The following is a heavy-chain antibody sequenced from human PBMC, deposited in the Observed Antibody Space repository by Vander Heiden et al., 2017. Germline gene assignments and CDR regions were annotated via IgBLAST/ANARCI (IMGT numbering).Heavy chain of an antibody. CDR1: GYSFTSYW. D-gene: IGHD3-22*01. J-gene: IGHJ5*02. CDR2: IYPGDSDT. CDR3: ARLSGEYYYDSSGYYGANWIDP. V-gene: IGHV5-51*01. Sequence: EVQLVQSGAEVKKPGESLKISCKGSGYSFTSYWIGWVRQMPGKGLEWMGIIYPGDSDTRYSPSFQGQVTISADKSISTAYLQWSSLKASDTAMYYCARLSGEYYYDSSGYYGANWIDPWGQGTLVTVSS.